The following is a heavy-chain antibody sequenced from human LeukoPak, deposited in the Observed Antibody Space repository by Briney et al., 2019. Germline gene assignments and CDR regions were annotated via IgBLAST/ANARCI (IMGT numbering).Heavy chain of an antibody. CDR2: VYYTGST. J-gene: IGHJ4*02. Sequence: PLETLSLTCTVSGVSVSSGSYYWSWIRQPPGKGLEWIGFVYYTGSTTYNPSLKSRVTISVDTSKNQFSLQLSSVTAADTAVYYCARMYSGYFDYWGQGSLVTVSS. CDR1: GVSVSSGSYY. CDR3: ARMYSGYFDY. V-gene: IGHV4-61*01. D-gene: IGHD1-26*01.